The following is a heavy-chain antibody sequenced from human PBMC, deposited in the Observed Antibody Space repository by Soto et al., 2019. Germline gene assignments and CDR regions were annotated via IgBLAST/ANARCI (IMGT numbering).Heavy chain of an antibody. CDR1: GDSISSYY. J-gene: IGHJ4*02. Sequence: LSLTCTLSGDSISSYYWTWIRQPPGKGLEWIGYGHYSGSSKYNPSLKSRVSISVDTSKNQFSLKLSSVTAADTAFYYCSRDLGSVLSDWVQGTLVTVSS. CDR2: GHYSGSS. CDR3: SRDLGSVLSD. V-gene: IGHV4-59*01. D-gene: IGHD2-8*02.